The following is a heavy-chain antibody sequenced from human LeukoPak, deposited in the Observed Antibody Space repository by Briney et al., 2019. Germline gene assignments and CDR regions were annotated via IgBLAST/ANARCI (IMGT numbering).Heavy chain of an antibody. D-gene: IGHD3-10*01. CDR1: GFTFDDYA. Sequence: PGRSLRLSCAASGFTFDDYAMHWVRQAPGKGLEWVSGISWNSGSIGYADSVKGRFTISRDNAKNSLYLQMNSLRAEDTALYYCAKESSEWFGGAFDIWGQGTMVTVSS. J-gene: IGHJ3*02. CDR2: ISWNSGSI. V-gene: IGHV3-9*01. CDR3: AKESSEWFGGAFDI.